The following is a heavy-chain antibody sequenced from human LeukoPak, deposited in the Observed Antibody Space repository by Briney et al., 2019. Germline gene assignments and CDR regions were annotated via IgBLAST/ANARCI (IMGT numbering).Heavy chain of an antibody. CDR1: GGSISSSSYY. J-gene: IGHJ4*02. V-gene: IGHV4-39*07. CDR2: IYYSGST. D-gene: IGHD4-17*01. Sequence: PSETLSLTCTVSGGSISSSSYYWGWIRQPPGKGLEWIVSIYYSGSTYYNPSLKSRVTISVDTSKNQFSLKLSSVTAADTAVYYCARTVPWYYFDYWGQGTLVTVSS. CDR3: ARTVPWYYFDY.